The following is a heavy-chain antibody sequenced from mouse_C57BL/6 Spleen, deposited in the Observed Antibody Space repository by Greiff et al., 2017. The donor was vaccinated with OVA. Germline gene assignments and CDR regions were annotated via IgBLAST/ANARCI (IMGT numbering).Heavy chain of an antibody. D-gene: IGHD2-12*01. J-gene: IGHJ2*01. CDR2: IDPSDSET. CDR1: GYTFTSYW. V-gene: IGHV1-52*01. CDR3: ARGGCYDVSPFDY. Sequence: VQLQQPGAELVRPGSSVKLSCKASGYTFTSYWMHWVKQRPIQGLEWIGNIDPSDSETHYNQKFKDKATLTVDKSSSTAYMQLSSLTSEDSAVYYCARGGCYDVSPFDYWGQGTTLTVSS.